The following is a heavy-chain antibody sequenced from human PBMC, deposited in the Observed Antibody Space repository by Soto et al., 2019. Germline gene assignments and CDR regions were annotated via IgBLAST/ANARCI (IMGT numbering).Heavy chain of an antibody. J-gene: IGHJ6*02. V-gene: IGHV4-61*01. CDR1: GGSVNSDSYY. Sequence: PSETLSLTCTVSGGSVNSDSYYWTWIRQPPGKRLEWIWSLYYSGSTNYNPSLKSRVTISVDTSKNQFSLKLNSVTAADTAVYYCARDLWGYCGADCYPLDVWGQGTTVTVSS. CDR2: LYYSGST. CDR3: ARDLWGYCGADCYPLDV. D-gene: IGHD2-21*02.